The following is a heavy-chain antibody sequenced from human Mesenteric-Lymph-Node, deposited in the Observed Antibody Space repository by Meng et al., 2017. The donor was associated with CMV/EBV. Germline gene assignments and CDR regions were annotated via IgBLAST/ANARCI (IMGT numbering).Heavy chain of an antibody. CDR3: ARTASWRYYYYGMDV. CDR1: GLSFTTAW. V-gene: IGHV4-59*01. CDR2: IYYSGST. D-gene: IGHD1-1*01. J-gene: IGHJ6*02. Sequence: ESLKISCAVSGLSFTTAWMCWVRQAPGKGLEWVGYIYYSGSTNYNPSLKSRVTISVDTSKNQFSLKLSSVTAADTAVYYCARTASWRYYYYGMDVWGQGTTVTVSS.